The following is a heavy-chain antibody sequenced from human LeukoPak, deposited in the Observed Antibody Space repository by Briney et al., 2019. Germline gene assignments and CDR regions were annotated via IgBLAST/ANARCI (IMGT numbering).Heavy chain of an antibody. D-gene: IGHD1-7*01. CDR2: ISYDGSNK. J-gene: IGHJ6*02. Sequence: GGSLRLSCAASGFTFSSYAMHWVRQAPGKGLEWVAVISYDGSNKYYADSVKGRFTISRDNSKNTLYLQMNSLRAEDTAVYYCASTPITGTTPRVSTGFGYGMDVWGQGTTVTVSS. CDR1: GFTFSSYA. V-gene: IGHV3-30-3*01. CDR3: ASTPITGTTPRVSTGFGYGMDV.